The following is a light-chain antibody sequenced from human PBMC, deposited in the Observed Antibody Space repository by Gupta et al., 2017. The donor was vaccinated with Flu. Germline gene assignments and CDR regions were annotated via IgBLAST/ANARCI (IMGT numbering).Light chain of an antibody. CDR3: ADSDASLNGLV. Sequence: RVTLSCSGSGFNVGSNTVIWSQQLQGTEPKRLIYYDNRRPSGVPDRFSCYASGTYASPLTIGLQSEDEADDYCADSDASLNGLVFGGGTKLTVL. CDR2: YDN. V-gene: IGLV1-44*01. J-gene: IGLJ3*02. CDR1: GFNVGSNT.